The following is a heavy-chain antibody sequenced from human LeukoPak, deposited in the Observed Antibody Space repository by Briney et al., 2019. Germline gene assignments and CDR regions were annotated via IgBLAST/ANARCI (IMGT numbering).Heavy chain of an antibody. D-gene: IGHD3-22*01. CDR1: GYIFSTYW. CDR3: ARPNITSYYDSRGSDAFDV. CDR2: IYPGDSDT. J-gene: IGHJ3*01. Sequence: GETLKISCKGSGYIFSTYWIAWVRQVPGKGLEWMGIIYPGDSDTRYSPSFQGQVTISADKSVSTAYLHWSSLKASDTAIYYCARPNITSYYDSRGSDAFDVWGQGTMVTVPP. V-gene: IGHV5-51*01.